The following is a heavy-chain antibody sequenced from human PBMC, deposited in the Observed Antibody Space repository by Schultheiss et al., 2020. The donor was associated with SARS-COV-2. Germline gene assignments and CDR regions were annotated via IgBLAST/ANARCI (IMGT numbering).Heavy chain of an antibody. D-gene: IGHD5-24*01. CDR2: IYFTGIT. V-gene: IGHV4-59*01. J-gene: IGHJ4*02. CDR3: ARATRVESLFSVRGGSFDF. Sequence: SETLSLTCSVSGSSITGFFWTCIRQPPRKGLDQMGNIYFTGITNYNPSLKSRVTISIDTSKNQFSLKLGSVTAADTAVYFCARATRVESLFSVRGGSFDFWGQGALVTVSS. CDR1: GSSITGFF.